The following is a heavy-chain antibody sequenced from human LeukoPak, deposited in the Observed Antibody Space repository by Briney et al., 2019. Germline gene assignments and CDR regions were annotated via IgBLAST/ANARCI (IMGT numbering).Heavy chain of an antibody. CDR1: GGTFSSYA. J-gene: IGHJ6*02. CDR2: IIPILGIA. Sequence: GASVKVSCKASGGTFSSYAISWVRQAPGQGLEWTGRIIPILGIANHAQKFQGRVTITADKSTSTAYMELSSLRSDDTAVYYCARDCSGTSCYYYYYGMDVWGQGTTVTVSS. D-gene: IGHD2-2*01. CDR3: ARDCSGTSCYYYYYGMDV. V-gene: IGHV1-69*04.